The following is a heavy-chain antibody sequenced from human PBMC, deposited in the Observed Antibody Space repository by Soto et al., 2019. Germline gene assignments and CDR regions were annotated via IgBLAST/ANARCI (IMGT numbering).Heavy chain of an antibody. V-gene: IGHV4-30-4*01. CDR2: IYYSGST. CDR1: GDSISSGYYY. J-gene: IGHJ4*02. Sequence: TVDIGCTVYGDSISSGYYYWSWIRQHPRKGLEWIGYIYYSGSTYYNPSLKSRVTISVDTSKNQFSLKLSSVTAADTAVYYCARAHFIFFGHYQADCFVYWGQGILVSV. D-gene: IGHD4-17*01. CDR3: ARAHFIFFGHYQADCFVY.